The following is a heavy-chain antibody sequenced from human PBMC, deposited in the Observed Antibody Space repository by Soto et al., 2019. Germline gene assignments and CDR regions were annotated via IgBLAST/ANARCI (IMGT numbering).Heavy chain of an antibody. Sequence: PGGSLRLSCAASGFTFSSYSMNWVRQAPGKGLEWVSYISSSSSTIYYADSVKGRFTISRDNAKNSLYLQMNSLRAEDTAVYYCARDFSRGYCSSTSCYAGPENAFDIWGQGTMVTVSS. J-gene: IGHJ3*02. CDR2: ISSSSSTI. D-gene: IGHD2-2*01. CDR1: GFTFSSYS. V-gene: IGHV3-48*01. CDR3: ARDFSRGYCSSTSCYAGPENAFDI.